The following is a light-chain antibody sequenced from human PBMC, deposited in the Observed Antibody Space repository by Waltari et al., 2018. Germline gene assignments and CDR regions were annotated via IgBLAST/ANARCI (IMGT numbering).Light chain of an antibody. J-gene: IGKJ1*01. CDR1: QFVSSY. CDR3: QQSYTSPPT. Sequence: DIQMTQSPSSLSASIGDRVTISCRASQFVSSYLNWFQQKPGKAPKLRIYATASLQSGVPARFSGAGAGTDFTLTISSLQPDDFATYYCQQSYTSPPTFGQGTNVEIK. V-gene: IGKV1-39*01. CDR2: ATA.